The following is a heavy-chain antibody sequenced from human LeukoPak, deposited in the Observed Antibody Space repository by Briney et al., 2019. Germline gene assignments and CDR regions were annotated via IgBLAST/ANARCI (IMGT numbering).Heavy chain of an antibody. D-gene: IGHD2-2*01. CDR1: GGSCSGYY. CDR2: INHSGST. V-gene: IGHV4-34*01. Sequence: SETLSLTCAVYGGSCSGYYWSWIRQRPGKGLEWIGEINHSGSTNYNPSLKSRVTISVDTSKNQFSLKLSSVTAADTAVYYCARGRGWYQLLLAYYFDYWGQGTLVTVSS. J-gene: IGHJ4*02. CDR3: ARGRGWYQLLLAYYFDY.